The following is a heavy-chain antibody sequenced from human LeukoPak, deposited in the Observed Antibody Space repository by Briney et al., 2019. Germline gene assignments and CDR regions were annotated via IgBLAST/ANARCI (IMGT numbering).Heavy chain of an antibody. J-gene: IGHJ6*03. CDR1: GGTFSSYA. CDR3: ASAYVGVVAATQYYYYYMDV. D-gene: IGHD2-15*01. Sequence: GASVKVSCKASGGTFSSYAISWVRQAPGQGLEWMGGIIPIFGTANYAQKFQGRVTITADESTSTAYMELSSLRSEDTAVYYCASAYVGVVAATQYYYYYMDVWGKGTTVTVSS. CDR2: IIPIFGTA. V-gene: IGHV1-69*01.